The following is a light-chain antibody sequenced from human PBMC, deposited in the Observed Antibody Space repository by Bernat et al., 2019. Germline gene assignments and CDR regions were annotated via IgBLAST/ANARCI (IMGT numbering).Light chain of an antibody. CDR1: SSDVGAYNY. CDR3: GSYTTSSTIV. J-gene: IGLJ1*01. CDR2: DVT. V-gene: IGLV2-14*03. Sequence: QAAVTQPASVSGSPGQSITISCTGTSSDVGAYNYLSWCQQHPDKAPKLMLYDVTNRPSGVSYLFSGSKSGNTASRTISGLQAGAEADYYCGSYTTSSTIVFGTGTKVTVL.